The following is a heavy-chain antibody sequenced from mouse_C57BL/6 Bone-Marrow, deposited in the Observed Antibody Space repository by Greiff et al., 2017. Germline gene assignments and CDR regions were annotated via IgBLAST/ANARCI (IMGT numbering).Heavy chain of an antibody. D-gene: IGHD2-4*01. Sequence: QVQLKQPGAELVRPGSSVKLSCKASGYTFTSYWMHWVKQRPIQGLEWIGNIDPSDSATHYNQKFKDKATLTVDKSSSTAYMQLSSLTSEDSAVYYCARGLRRVDYWGQGTTLTVSS. J-gene: IGHJ2*01. V-gene: IGHV1-52*01. CDR1: GYTFTSYW. CDR3: ARGLRRVDY. CDR2: IDPSDSAT.